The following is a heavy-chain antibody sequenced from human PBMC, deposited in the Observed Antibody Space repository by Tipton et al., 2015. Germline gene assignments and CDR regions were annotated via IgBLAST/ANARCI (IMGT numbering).Heavy chain of an antibody. J-gene: IGHJ3*01. V-gene: IGHV4-39*01. CDR2: LYYNDNI. CDR3: VRPANHGFDV. Sequence: TLSLTCTVSGASISRGSVWGWIRQPPGKGLEWIVSLYYNDNIYYNPSLQSRVAMSADTSRNLFSLNLTSVTAADTSVYYCVRPANHGFDVWGQGTMVTVSS. CDR1: GASISRGSV.